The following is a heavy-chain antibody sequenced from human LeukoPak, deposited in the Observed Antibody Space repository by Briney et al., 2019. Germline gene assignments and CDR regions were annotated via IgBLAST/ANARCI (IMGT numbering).Heavy chain of an antibody. CDR3: ATMTTSNWFDP. V-gene: IGHV4-59*05. D-gene: IGHD4-17*01. J-gene: IGHJ5*02. CDR2: IYYSGST. Sequence: SETLSLTCTVSGGSISSYYWSWIRQPPGKGLEWTGSIYYSGSTYYNPSLKSRVTISADTSKNQFSLKLNSVTAADTAVYYCATMTTSNWFDPWGQGTLVTVSS. CDR1: GGSISSYY.